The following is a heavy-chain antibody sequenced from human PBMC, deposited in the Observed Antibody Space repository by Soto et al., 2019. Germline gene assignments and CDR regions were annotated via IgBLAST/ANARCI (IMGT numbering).Heavy chain of an antibody. Sequence: QLQLQESGPGLVKPSETLSLTCTVSGGSISSSSYYWGWIRQPPGKGQEWIGSIYYSGSTYYNPSLKSRVTISVDTSKNQFSLKLSSVTAADTAVYYCATLWFGELFTDYWGQGTLVTVSS. CDR3: ATLWFGELFTDY. CDR2: IYYSGST. D-gene: IGHD3-10*01. CDR1: GGSISSSSYY. V-gene: IGHV4-39*01. J-gene: IGHJ4*02.